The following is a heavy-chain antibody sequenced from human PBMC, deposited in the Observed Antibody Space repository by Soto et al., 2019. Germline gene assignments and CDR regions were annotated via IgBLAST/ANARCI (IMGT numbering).Heavy chain of an antibody. CDR1: GYTFTSYA. Sequence: GASVKVSCKASGYTFTSYAMHWVRQAPGQRLEWMGWINAGNGNTKYSQKFQGRVTITRDTSASTAYMELSSLRSEDTAVYYCARFREPKNYCSSTSCYSGFDYWGQGTLVTVSS. CDR2: INAGNGNT. V-gene: IGHV1-3*01. CDR3: ARFREPKNYCSSTSCYSGFDY. J-gene: IGHJ4*02. D-gene: IGHD2-2*02.